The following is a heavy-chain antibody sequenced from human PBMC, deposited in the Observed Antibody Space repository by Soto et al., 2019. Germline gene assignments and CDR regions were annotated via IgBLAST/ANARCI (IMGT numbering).Heavy chain of an antibody. Sequence: PGGSLRLSCAASGFTFSSYAMSWVRQAPGKGLEWVSAISGSGGSTYYADSVKGRFTISRDNSKNTLYLQMNSLRAEDTAVYYCAKDRAVAGTLTYFDYWGQGTLVTVSS. J-gene: IGHJ4*02. CDR3: AKDRAVAGTLTYFDY. CDR2: ISGSGGST. CDR1: GFTFSSYA. V-gene: IGHV3-23*01. D-gene: IGHD6-19*01.